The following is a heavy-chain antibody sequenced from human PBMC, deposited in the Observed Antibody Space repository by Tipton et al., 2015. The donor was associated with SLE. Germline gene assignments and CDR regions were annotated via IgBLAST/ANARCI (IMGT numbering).Heavy chain of an antibody. V-gene: IGHV1-18*04. CDR1: GYTFTRYY. D-gene: IGHD6-13*01. Sequence: QLVQSGAEVKKPGASVKVSCKASGYTFTRYYIHWVRQAPGQGLEWMGWISAYNGNTKYAQEVQGRITMTTDTSTNTAYMELRSLRSDDTAVYYCARDPPNNIAPAGDYWGQGTLVTVPS. J-gene: IGHJ4*02. CDR2: ISAYNGNT. CDR3: ARDPPNNIAPAGDY.